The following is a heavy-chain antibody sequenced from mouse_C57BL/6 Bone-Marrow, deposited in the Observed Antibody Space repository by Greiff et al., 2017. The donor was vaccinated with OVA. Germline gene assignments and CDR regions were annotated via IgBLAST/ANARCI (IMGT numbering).Heavy chain of an antibody. Sequence: QVQLQQPGAELVKPGASVKMSCKASGYTFTSYWITWVKQRPGQGLEWIGDIYPGSGSTNYNEKFKSKATLTVDTSSSTAYMQLSSLTSEDSAVSYCARGGLRRRAYWYFDVWGTGTTVTVSS. D-gene: IGHD2-4*01. CDR2: IYPGSGST. J-gene: IGHJ1*03. V-gene: IGHV1-55*01. CDR1: GYTFTSYW. CDR3: ARGGLRRRAYWYFDV.